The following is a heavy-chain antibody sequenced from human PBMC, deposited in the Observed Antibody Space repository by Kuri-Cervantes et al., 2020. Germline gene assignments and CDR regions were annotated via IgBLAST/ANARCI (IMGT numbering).Heavy chain of an antibody. CDR3: AKKDVVYCSGGSCYSGAFDI. V-gene: IGHV3-23*01. D-gene: IGHD2-15*01. J-gene: IGHJ3*02. CDR2: ISESGAGT. Sequence: GESLKISCAASGFTFSSYDMNWVRQAPGKGLQWVAGISESGAGTHYADSVKGRFTISRDNSKNTLYLQMNSLRAEDTAVYYCAKKDVVYCSGGSCYSGAFDIWGQGTMVTVSS. CDR1: GFTFSSYD.